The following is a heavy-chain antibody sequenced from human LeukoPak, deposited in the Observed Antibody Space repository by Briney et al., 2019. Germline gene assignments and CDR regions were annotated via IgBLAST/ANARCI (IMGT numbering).Heavy chain of an antibody. Sequence: ASVKVSCKASGYTFTSYYMHWVRQAPGQGLEWVGIINPSGGSTSYAQKFQGRVTMTRDMSTSTVYMELSSLRSEDTAVYYCARRGYCSSASCYSIYYYYYMDVWGKGTTVTVSS. D-gene: IGHD2-2*03. CDR3: ARRGYCSSASCYSIYYYYYMDV. V-gene: IGHV1-46*01. J-gene: IGHJ6*03. CDR1: GYTFTSYY. CDR2: INPSGGST.